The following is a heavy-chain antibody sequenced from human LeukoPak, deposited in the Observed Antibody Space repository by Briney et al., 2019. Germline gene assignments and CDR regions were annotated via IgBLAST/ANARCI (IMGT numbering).Heavy chain of an antibody. D-gene: IGHD3-10*01. CDR1: GFSFSSYA. Sequence: GGSLRLSCAASGFSFSSYAMHWVRQAPGKGLEWVAVMSSDGTNSYYAASVKGRFTISRDISKNTLYLQMNSLRAEDTAVYYCAREVSVVRGVNWGQGTLVTVSS. CDR2: MSSDGTNS. CDR3: AREVSVVRGVN. V-gene: IGHV3-30-3*01. J-gene: IGHJ4*02.